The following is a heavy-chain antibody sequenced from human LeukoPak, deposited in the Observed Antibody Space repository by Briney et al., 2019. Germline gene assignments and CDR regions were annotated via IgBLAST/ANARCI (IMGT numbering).Heavy chain of an antibody. V-gene: IGHV4-4*07. D-gene: IGHD6-13*01. CDR3: ARDLRYSSSWYHDY. J-gene: IGHJ4*02. CDR2: IYTSGST. CDR1: GGSISSYY. Sequence: SETLSLTCTVSGGSISSYYWSWIRQPAGKGLEWIGRIYTSGSTNYNPSLESRVTMSVDTSKNQFSLKLSSVTAADTAVYYCARDLRYSSSWYHDYWGQGTLVTVSS.